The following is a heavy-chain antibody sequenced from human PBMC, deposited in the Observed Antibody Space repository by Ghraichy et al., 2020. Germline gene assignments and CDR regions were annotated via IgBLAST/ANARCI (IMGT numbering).Heavy chain of an antibody. CDR3: ARGYYDLLTGYYV. Sequence: GGSLRLSCVASGFTLSNYFMHWVRQAPGKGLEYVSGISSSGGSKSYANSVKGRFTISRDNSKNTLYLQMGSLRAEDMAVYYCARGYYDLLTGYYVWGQGTLVTVSS. D-gene: IGHD3-9*01. CDR1: GFTLSNYF. V-gene: IGHV3-64*01. J-gene: IGHJ4*02. CDR2: ISSSGGSK.